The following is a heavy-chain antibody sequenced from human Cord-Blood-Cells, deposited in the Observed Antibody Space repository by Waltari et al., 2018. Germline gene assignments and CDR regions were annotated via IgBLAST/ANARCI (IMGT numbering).Heavy chain of an antibody. CDR1: GGSFSGSY. J-gene: IGHJ4*02. CDR2: INHSGST. V-gene: IGHV4-34*01. Sequence: QVQLQQWGAGLLQPSETLSPTCAAYGGSFSGSYWVCIRQPPGKGLEWIGEINHSGSTNYNPSLKSRVTISVDTSKNQFSLKLSSVTAADTAVYYCARTVYSGSSFDYWGQGTLVTVSS. D-gene: IGHD1-26*01. CDR3: ARTVYSGSSFDY.